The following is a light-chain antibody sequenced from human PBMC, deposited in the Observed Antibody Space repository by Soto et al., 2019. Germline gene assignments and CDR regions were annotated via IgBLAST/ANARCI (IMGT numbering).Light chain of an antibody. V-gene: IGKV3D-20*01. J-gene: IGKJ4*01. CDR2: DAS. CDR1: ETIASNY. CDR3: QYYETSQPALT. Sequence: EMVLTQSPATVSLSPGERVTLSCGASETIASNYLAWYQHKPGLAPKILIYDASSRATGVPDRFSGSGSGTEFTLTISRLEPEDFAVYYCQYYETSQPALTLGGGTKVDIK.